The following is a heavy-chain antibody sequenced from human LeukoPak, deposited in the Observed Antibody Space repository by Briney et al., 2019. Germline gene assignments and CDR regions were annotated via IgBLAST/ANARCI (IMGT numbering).Heavy chain of an antibody. V-gene: IGHV3-21*01. Sequence: PGGSLRLSCAVSGFTFSSYNMNWVRQAPGKGLEWVSSISSSSGYIYYADSVKGRFTISRDNAENSLFLQMNSLRAEDTAVYYCARALYGGYGHFDYWGKRTRVTVST. D-gene: IGHD5-18*01. CDR3: ARALYGGYGHFDY. CDR1: GFTFSSYN. J-gene: IGHJ4*02. CDR2: ISSSSGYI.